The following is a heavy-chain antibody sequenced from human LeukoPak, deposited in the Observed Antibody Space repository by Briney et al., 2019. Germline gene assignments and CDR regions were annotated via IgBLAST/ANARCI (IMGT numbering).Heavy chain of an antibody. D-gene: IGHD3-10*01. V-gene: IGHV4-59*01. Sequence: SETLSLTCTVSGGSISSYYWNWIRQPPGKGLEWMGYIYYSGSTNYNPSLKSRVTISVDTSKNKFSLKLSSVTAADTAVYYCARDMRDMVRGVIYNWFDPRGQGTLVTASS. J-gene: IGHJ5*02. CDR3: ARDMRDMVRGVIYNWFDP. CDR1: GGSISSYY. CDR2: IYYSGST.